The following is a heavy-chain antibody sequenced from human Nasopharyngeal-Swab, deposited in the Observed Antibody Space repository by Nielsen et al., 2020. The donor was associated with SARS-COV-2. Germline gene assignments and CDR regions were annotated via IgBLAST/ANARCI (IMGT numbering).Heavy chain of an antibody. Sequence: WIRQPPGKGLEWIGEINHSGSTNYNPSLKSRVTISVDTSKNQFSLKLSSVTAADTAVYYCARGLRWVAVVRWELLSGFGYWGQGTLVTVSS. J-gene: IGHJ4*02. V-gene: IGHV4-34*01. D-gene: IGHD1-26*01. CDR2: INHSGST. CDR3: ARGLRWVAVVRWELLSGFGY.